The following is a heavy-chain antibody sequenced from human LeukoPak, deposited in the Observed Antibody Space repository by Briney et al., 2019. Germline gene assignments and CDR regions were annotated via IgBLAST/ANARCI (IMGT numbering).Heavy chain of an antibody. CDR1: GFTFSGYE. V-gene: IGHV3-48*03. J-gene: IGHJ4*02. D-gene: IGHD2-15*01. Sequence: GSLRLSCAASGFTFSGYEMNWVRQAPGKGLEWVSYITSSGRTRYYADSVKGRFTLSRDNAKNLLYLQMNSLRAEDTAIYYCARESPHCSGVSCFFDYWGQGTLVTVSS. CDR2: ITSSGRTR. CDR3: ARESPHCSGVSCFFDY.